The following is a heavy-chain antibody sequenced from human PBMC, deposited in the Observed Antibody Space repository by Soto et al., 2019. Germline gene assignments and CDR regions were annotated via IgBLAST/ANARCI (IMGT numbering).Heavy chain of an antibody. CDR1: GSTFTSYG. V-gene: IGHV1-18*04. J-gene: IGHJ4*02. Sequence: ASVKVSCKASGSTFTSYGISWVRQAPGQGLEWMGWISAYNGNTNYAQKLQGRVTMTTDTSTSTAYMELRSLRSDDTAVYYCARVKHIVVVTARRPAGYFDYWGQGTLVTVSS. CDR3: ARVKHIVVVTARRPAGYFDY. D-gene: IGHD2-21*02. CDR2: ISAYNGNT.